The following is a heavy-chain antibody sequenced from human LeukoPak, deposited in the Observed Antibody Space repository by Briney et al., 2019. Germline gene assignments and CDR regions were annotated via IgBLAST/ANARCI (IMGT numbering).Heavy chain of an antibody. CDR2: INPSGGST. CDR1: GYTFTSYY. V-gene: IGHV1-46*01. CDR3: ARDRIAAADYYYYYMDV. D-gene: IGHD6-13*01. Sequence: ASVKVSCKASGYTFTSYYMHWVRQAPGQGLEWMGIINPSGGSTSYAQKFQGRVTMTRDTSISTAYMELSRLRSDDTAVYYCARDRIAAADYYYYYMDVWGKGTTVTVSS. J-gene: IGHJ6*03.